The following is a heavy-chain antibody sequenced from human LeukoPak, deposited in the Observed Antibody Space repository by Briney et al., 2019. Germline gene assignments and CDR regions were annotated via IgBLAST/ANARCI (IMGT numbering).Heavy chain of an antibody. CDR1: GYSISSGYH. CDR3: ARQEVSITIFGVAPFKFDY. V-gene: IGHV4-38-2*01. J-gene: IGHJ4*02. CDR2: VYRSGST. D-gene: IGHD3-3*01. Sequence: SETLSLTCVVSGYSISSGYHWGWIRQPPGEGLEWIGSVYRSGSTYYNPSLKSRVTISVDTSKNQFSLKLSSVTAADTAVYYCARQEVSITIFGVAPFKFDYWGQGTLVTVSS.